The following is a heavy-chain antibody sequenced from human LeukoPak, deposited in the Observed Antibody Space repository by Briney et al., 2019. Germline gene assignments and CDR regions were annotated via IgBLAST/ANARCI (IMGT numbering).Heavy chain of an antibody. J-gene: IGHJ4*02. CDR1: GDSVSSKIVA. CDR2: TYYRSKWYY. D-gene: IGHD6-19*01. CDR3: ARGAVAEFDY. V-gene: IGHV6-1*01. Sequence: SQTLSLTCAISGDSVSSKIVAWNWNRQSPSRGREWLGRTYYRSKWYYDYAVSMKSRITINPDTSKNQFSLQLNSVTPEDTAVYYCARGAVAEFDYWGQGTLVTVSS.